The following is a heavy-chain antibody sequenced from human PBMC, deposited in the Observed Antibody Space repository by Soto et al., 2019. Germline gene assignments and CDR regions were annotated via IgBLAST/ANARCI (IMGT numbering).Heavy chain of an antibody. CDR3: AKDKGSGSYYKTPGDY. Sequence: QVQLVESGGGVVQPGRSLRLSCAASGFTFSSYGMHWVRQAPGKGLEWVAVISYDGSNKYYADSVKGQFTISIDNSKNTLYLQMNSLRAEDTAVYYCAKDKGSGSYYKTPGDYWGQGTLVTVSS. J-gene: IGHJ4*02. CDR2: ISYDGSNK. CDR1: GFTFSSYG. D-gene: IGHD3-10*01. V-gene: IGHV3-30*18.